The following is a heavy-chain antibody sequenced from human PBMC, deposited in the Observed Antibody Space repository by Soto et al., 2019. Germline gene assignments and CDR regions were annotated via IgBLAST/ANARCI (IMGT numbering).Heavy chain of an antibody. CDR1: GGTFSSYT. V-gene: IGHV1-69*02. D-gene: IGHD2-15*01. CDR3: ARSLVAPRYYGMDV. J-gene: IGHJ6*02. CDR2: IIPILGIA. Sequence: QVQLVQSGAEVKKPGSSVKVSCKTSGGTFSSYTISWVRQAPGQGLEWMGRIIPILGIANYAQKFQGRVTITADKSTSTAYMELSSLRSEDTAVYYCARSLVAPRYYGMDVWGQGTTVTVSS.